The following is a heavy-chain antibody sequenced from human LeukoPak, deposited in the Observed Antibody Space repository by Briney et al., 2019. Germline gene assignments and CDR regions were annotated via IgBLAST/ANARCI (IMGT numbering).Heavy chain of an antibody. J-gene: IGHJ5*02. CDR3: ARHGPYLGRLAWFDP. CDR1: GRSISTTNFY. CDR2: ISYSGAT. D-gene: IGHD1-26*01. Sequence: PSETLSLTCTVSGRSISTTNFYWGWIRQPPGKGLEWIGSISYSGATYYNPSLKSRVTISVDTSKNQFSLNLSSVTAADTAVYYCARHGPYLGRLAWFDPWGQGTLVTVSS. V-gene: IGHV4-39*01.